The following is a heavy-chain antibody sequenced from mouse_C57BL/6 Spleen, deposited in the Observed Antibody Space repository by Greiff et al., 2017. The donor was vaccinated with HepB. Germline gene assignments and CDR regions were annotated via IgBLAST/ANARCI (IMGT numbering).Heavy chain of an antibody. D-gene: IGHD2-1*01. CDR3: ARGSRYYGDY. CDR1: GYTFTSYW. J-gene: IGHJ2*01. CDR2: IHPNSGST. V-gene: IGHV1-64*01. Sequence: QVQLKQSGAELVKPGASVKLSCKASGYTFTSYWMHWVKQRPGQGLEWIGMIHPNSGSTNYNEKFKSKATLTVDKSSSTAYMQLSSLTSEDSAVCYCARGSRYYGDYWGQGTTLTVSS.